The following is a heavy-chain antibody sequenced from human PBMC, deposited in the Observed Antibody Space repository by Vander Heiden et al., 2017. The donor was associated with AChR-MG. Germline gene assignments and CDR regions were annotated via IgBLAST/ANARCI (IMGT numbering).Heavy chain of an antibody. CDR3: AREDYDFWSGYHGNWFDP. CDR1: GFTFSSYG. D-gene: IGHD3-3*01. CDR2: ISSSSSTI. J-gene: IGHJ5*02. V-gene: IGHV3-48*01. Sequence: EVQLVESGGGLVQPGGSLRLSCAASGFTFSSYGMNWVRQAPGKGLEWVSYISSSSSTIYYADSVKGRFTISRDNAKNSLYLQMNSLRAEDTAVYYCAREDYDFWSGYHGNWFDPWGQGTLVTVSS.